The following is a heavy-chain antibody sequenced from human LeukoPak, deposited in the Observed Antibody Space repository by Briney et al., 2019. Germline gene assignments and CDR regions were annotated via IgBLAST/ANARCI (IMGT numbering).Heavy chain of an antibody. CDR3: ARAGVVTAILGAFDI. CDR2: ISYDGSNK. Sequence: PGRSLRLSCAASGFTFSSYAMHWVRQAPGKGLGWVAVISYDGSNKYYADSVKGRFTISRDNSKNTLYLQMNSLRAEDTAVYYCARAGVVTAILGAFDIWGQGTMVTVSS. J-gene: IGHJ3*02. V-gene: IGHV3-30-3*01. CDR1: GFTFSSYA. D-gene: IGHD2-21*02.